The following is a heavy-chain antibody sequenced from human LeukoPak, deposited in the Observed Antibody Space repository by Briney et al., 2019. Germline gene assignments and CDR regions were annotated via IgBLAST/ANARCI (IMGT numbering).Heavy chain of an antibody. J-gene: IGHJ3*02. D-gene: IGHD1-20*01. CDR2: IWYDGSNK. CDR3: ASITGTSDAFDI. CDR1: GFTFSSYW. V-gene: IGHV3-33*08. Sequence: GGSLRLSCAASGFTFSSYWMTWVRQTPGKGLEWVAVIWYDGSNKYYADSVKGRFTISRDNSKNTLYLQMNSLRAEDTAVYYCASITGTSDAFDIWGQGTMVTVSS.